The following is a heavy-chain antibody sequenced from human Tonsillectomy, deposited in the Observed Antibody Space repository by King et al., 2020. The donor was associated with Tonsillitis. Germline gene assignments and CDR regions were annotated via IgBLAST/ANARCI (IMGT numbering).Heavy chain of an antibody. J-gene: IGHJ6*03. CDR2: ISSSGSTI. Sequence: VQLVESGGGLVQPGGSLRLSCAASGFTFSSYEMNWVRRAPGKGLEWVSYISSSGSTIYYTESVKGRFTISRDNAKNSLYLQMNSLRAEDTAVYYCARQPEYSSGWPYFYYYYMDVWGKGTTVTVSS. D-gene: IGHD6-19*01. CDR1: GFTFSSYE. CDR3: ARQPEYSSGWPYFYYYYMDV. V-gene: IGHV3-48*03.